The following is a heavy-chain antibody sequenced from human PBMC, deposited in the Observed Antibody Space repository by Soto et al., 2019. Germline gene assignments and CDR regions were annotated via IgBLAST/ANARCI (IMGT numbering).Heavy chain of an antibody. D-gene: IGHD3-22*01. Sequence: ASVKVSCKASGYTFTSYGISWVRQAPGQGLEWMGWISAYNGNTNYAQKLQGRVTMTTDTSTSTAYMELRSLRSDDTAAYYYARDRGQGYYDSSGYSPADYWGQGTLVTVSS. J-gene: IGHJ4*02. CDR1: GYTFTSYG. CDR2: ISAYNGNT. V-gene: IGHV1-18*01. CDR3: ARDRGQGYYDSSGYSPADY.